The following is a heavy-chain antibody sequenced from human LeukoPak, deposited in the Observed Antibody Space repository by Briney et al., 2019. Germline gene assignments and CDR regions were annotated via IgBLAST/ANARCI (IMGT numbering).Heavy chain of an antibody. CDR1: GYTFTSYY. CDR2: INPSGGST. Sequence: ASVKVSCKASGYTFTSYYMHWVRQAPGQGLEWMGIINPSGGSTSYAQKFQGRVTMTRDTSTSTVYMELSSLRSEDTAVYYCARNSGATYYYDSSAYYFDFWGQGTLVTVSS. V-gene: IGHV1-46*01. CDR3: ARNSGATYYYDSSAYYFDF. J-gene: IGHJ4*02. D-gene: IGHD3-22*01.